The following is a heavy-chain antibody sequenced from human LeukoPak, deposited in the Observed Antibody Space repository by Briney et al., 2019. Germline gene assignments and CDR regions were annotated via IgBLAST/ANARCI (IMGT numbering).Heavy chain of an antibody. Sequence: GASVKVSCKASGYTFTGYYMHWVRQAPGQGLELMGWINPNSGGTNYAQKVQGRVTMTRDTSISTAYMELSRLRSDDTAVYYCARSPRLQLGGSYYWGQGTLVTVSS. CDR1: GYTFTGYY. V-gene: IGHV1-2*02. D-gene: IGHD5-24*01. CDR2: INPNSGGT. J-gene: IGHJ4*02. CDR3: ARSPRLQLGGSYY.